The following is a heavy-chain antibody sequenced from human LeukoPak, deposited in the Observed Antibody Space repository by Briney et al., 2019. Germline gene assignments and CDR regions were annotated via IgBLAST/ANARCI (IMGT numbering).Heavy chain of an antibody. J-gene: IGHJ5*02. CDR2: IYHSGST. CDR1: GYSISSGYY. CDR3: ARLNYYDSSGYYDSPGNWFDP. D-gene: IGHD3-22*01. V-gene: IGHV4-38-2*01. Sequence: PSETLSLTCAVSGYSISSGYYWGWIRQPPGKGLEWIGSIYHSGSTYYNPSLKIRSTISVDTSRNQFSLKLSSVTAADTAVYYCARLNYYDSSGYYDSPGNWFDPCGQGTLVTVSS.